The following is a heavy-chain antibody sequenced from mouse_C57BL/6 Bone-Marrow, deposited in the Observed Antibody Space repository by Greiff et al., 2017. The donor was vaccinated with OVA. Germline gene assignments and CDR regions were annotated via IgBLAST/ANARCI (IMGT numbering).Heavy chain of an antibody. D-gene: IGHD3-2*02. V-gene: IGHV1-53*01. J-gene: IGHJ4*01. CDR1: GYTFTSYW. CDR2: INPSNGGT. Sequence: QVQLQQPGTELVKPGASVKLSCKASGYTFTSYWMHWVKQRPGQGLEWIGNINPSNGGTNYNEKFKSKATLTVDKSSSTAYMQLSSLTSEASAVYYCARGRRQLRLQNAMDYWGQGTSVTVSS. CDR3: ARGRRQLRLQNAMDY.